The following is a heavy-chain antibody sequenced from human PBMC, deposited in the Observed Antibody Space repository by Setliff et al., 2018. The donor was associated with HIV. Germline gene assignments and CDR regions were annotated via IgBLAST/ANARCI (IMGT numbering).Heavy chain of an antibody. CDR3: AKDHATSSWFTALLDY. V-gene: IGHV3-30*02. Sequence: GGSLRLSCAASGFIFSNYGMHWVRQAPGKGLEWVAFIRYDGSKKYYADSVKGRFTISRDHSGNTVYLQMNSLRTEDTAVYYCAKDHATSSWFTALLDYWGQGTLVTVSS. CDR2: IRYDGSKK. J-gene: IGHJ4*02. D-gene: IGHD6-13*01. CDR1: GFIFSNYG.